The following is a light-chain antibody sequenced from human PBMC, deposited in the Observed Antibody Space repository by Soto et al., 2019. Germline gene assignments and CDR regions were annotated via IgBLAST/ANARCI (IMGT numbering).Light chain of an antibody. Sequence: QAVLTQPASVSGSPGHSITISCTGTSGDVGGYNYVSWYQQHPGKAPKLMIYDVSNRPSGVSNRFSGSKSGNTASLTISGLQAEDEADYYCSSYTSSSTLYVFGTGTKVTVL. V-gene: IGLV2-14*01. CDR2: DVS. CDR1: SGDVGGYNY. J-gene: IGLJ1*01. CDR3: SSYTSSSTLYV.